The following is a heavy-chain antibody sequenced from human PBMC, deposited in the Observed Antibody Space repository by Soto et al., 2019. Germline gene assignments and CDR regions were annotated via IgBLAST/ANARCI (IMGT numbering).Heavy chain of an antibody. CDR2: IYPGDSDT. Sequence: RGSLKISCKGSGYSFTSYWIGWVRQMPGKGLEWMGIIYPGDSDTRYSPSFQGQVTISADKSISTAYLQWSSLKASDTAMYYCARDGKYCSSTSCYDYYYYGMDVWGQGTTVTVSS. CDR1: GYSFTSYW. J-gene: IGHJ6*02. CDR3: ARDGKYCSSTSCYDYYYYGMDV. D-gene: IGHD2-2*01. V-gene: IGHV5-51*01.